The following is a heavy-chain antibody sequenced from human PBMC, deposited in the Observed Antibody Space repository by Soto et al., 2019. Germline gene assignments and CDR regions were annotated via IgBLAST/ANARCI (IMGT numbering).Heavy chain of an antibody. CDR3: AKSPSSNQLPDY. J-gene: IGHJ4*02. CDR2: ISWNSATI. V-gene: IGHV3-9*01. Sequence: GGSLRLSCTASGFTFDDYAMHWVRQAPGKGLVWVSHISWNSATIAYADSVKGRFTISRDNTMNSLYLQMNSLRAEDTALYYCAKSPSSNQLPDYWGQGTLVTVSS. CDR1: GFTFDDYA. D-gene: IGHD2-2*01.